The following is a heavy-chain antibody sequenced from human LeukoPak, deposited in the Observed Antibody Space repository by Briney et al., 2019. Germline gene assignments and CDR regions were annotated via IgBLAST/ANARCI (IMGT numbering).Heavy chain of an antibody. D-gene: IGHD3-16*01. V-gene: IGHV3-30*04. J-gene: IGHJ6*03. CDR2: ISTDGITK. CDR1: GFSFSTYD. CDR3: ARDMLLGRPYYMDV. Sequence: PGGSLRLSCLASGFSFSTYDIHWVRQAPGKGLEWIAVISTDGITKFYTDSVKGRFTISRDNSKNTLYLQMNSLRAEDTAVYYCARDMLLGRPYYMDVWRERTTATVSS.